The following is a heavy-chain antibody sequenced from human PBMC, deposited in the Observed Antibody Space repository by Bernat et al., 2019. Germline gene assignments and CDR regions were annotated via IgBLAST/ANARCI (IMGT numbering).Heavy chain of an antibody. CDR2: INGDGTIT. J-gene: IGHJ4*02. D-gene: IGHD5/OR15-5a*01. CDR3: VRSVSGAAGFFDY. Sequence: EVKLVESGGGLIQPGGSPRLSCAASGFTFSGDWMHWVRQVPGKGLVWVSRINGDGTITDYAVSVKGRFTISRDNAKNTLYLQMNSLRVEDTAVYYCVRSVSGAAGFFDYWGPGSLVTVSS. CDR1: GFTFSGDW. V-gene: IGHV3-74*01.